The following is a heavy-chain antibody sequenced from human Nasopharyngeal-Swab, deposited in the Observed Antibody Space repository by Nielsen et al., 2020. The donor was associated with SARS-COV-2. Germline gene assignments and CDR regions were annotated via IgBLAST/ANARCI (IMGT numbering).Heavy chain of an antibody. Sequence: WIRQPPGKALEWLAHFFSTGEPSYSSSLKRRLTVSEGTSKSQVVLTMTNMDPADTATYYCARKMYYFHAMDVWGQGTTVTVSS. CDR3: ARKMYYFHAMDV. CDR2: FFSTGEP. V-gene: IGHV2-26*01. D-gene: IGHD5-24*01. J-gene: IGHJ6*02.